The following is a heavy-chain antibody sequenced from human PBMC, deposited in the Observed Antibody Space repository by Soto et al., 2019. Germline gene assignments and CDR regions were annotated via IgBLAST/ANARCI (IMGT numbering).Heavy chain of an antibody. V-gene: IGHV1-69*13. J-gene: IGHJ6*02. CDR2: IIPIFGTA. D-gene: IGHD6-13*01. CDR1: GGTFSSHA. Sequence: SSVKVSCKASGGTFSSHAISWVRLAPGQTLEWMGGIIPIFGTANYAQKFQGRVTITADESTSTAYMELSSLRSEDTAVYYCARDLRPWVSSWPNYYYYSGMDVWGQGTTVTVSS. CDR3: ARDLRPWVSSWPNYYYYSGMDV.